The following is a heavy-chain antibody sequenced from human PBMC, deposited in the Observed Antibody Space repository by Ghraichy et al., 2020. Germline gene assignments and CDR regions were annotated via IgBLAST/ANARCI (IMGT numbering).Heavy chain of an antibody. V-gene: IGHV4-59*01. D-gene: IGHD4-11*01. CDR3: ARGGYSNYNWFDP. CDR1: GGSISSYY. Sequence: SETLSLTCTVSGGSISSYYWSWIRQPPGKGLEWIGYIYCSGSTNYNPSLKSRVTISVDTSKNQFSLKLSSVTAADTAVYYCARGGYSNYNWFDPWGQGTLVTVSS. CDR2: IYCSGST. J-gene: IGHJ5*02.